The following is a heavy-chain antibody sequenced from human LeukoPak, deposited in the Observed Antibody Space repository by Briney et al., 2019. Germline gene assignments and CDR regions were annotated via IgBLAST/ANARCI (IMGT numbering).Heavy chain of an antibody. CDR3: ASPSDFWSGYYTGVYVNYYYYGMDV. CDR1: GGTFSSYA. V-gene: IGHV1-69*01. CDR2: IIPIFGTA. J-gene: IGHJ6*02. Sequence: SVKVSCKASGGTFSSYAISWVRQAPGQGLEWMGGIIPIFGTANYAQKFQGRVTITADESTSTAYMELSSLRSEDTAVYYCASPSDFWSGYYTGVYVNYYYYGMDVWGQGTTVTVSS. D-gene: IGHD3-3*01.